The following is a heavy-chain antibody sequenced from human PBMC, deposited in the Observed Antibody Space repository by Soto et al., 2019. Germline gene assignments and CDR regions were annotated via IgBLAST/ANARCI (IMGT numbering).Heavy chain of an antibody. CDR3: TADTTDFSSGPFDY. CDR1: GITFSRGW. D-gene: IGHD3-3*01. Sequence: WGSLRLSCAASGITFSRGWMSWVRQAPGKGLEWVGRIRSSSEGGPTDYAAPVNGRFTISRDDSKNTVYFEMNSLKSEDTAVYYCTADTTDFSSGPFDYWGQGTLVTVSS. V-gene: IGHV3-15*01. J-gene: IGHJ4*02. CDR2: IRSSSEGGPT.